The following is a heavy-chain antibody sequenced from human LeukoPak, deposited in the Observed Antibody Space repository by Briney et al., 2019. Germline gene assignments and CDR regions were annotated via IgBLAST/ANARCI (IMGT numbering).Heavy chain of an antibody. CDR2: ISGSGGST. CDR3: ARGPLRSGDYYYGMDV. Sequence: GGSLRLSCAASGFTFSSYAMSWVRQAPGKGLEWVSAISGSGGSTYYADSVKGRFTISRDNSKNTLYLQMNSLRAEDTAVYYCARGPLRSGDYYYGMDVWGQGTTVTVSS. V-gene: IGHV3-23*01. J-gene: IGHJ6*02. CDR1: GFTFSSYA.